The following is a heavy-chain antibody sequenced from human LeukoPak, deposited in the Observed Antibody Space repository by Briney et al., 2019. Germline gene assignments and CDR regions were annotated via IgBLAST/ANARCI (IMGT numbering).Heavy chain of an antibody. CDR3: ARELSSWADYYYYYGMDV. CDR1: GFTFSSYE. Sequence: GGSLRLSCAASGFTFSSYEMNWVRQAPGKGLEWVSYISSSGSTIYYADSVKGRFTISRDNAKNSLYLQMNSLRVEDTAVYYCARELSSWADYYYYYGMDVWGKGTTVTVSS. V-gene: IGHV3-48*03. J-gene: IGHJ6*04. CDR2: ISSSGSTI. D-gene: IGHD6-13*01.